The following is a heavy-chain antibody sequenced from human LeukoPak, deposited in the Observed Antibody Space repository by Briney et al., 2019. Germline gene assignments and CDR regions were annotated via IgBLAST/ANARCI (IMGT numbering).Heavy chain of an antibody. D-gene: IGHD6-6*01. CDR2: INPNSGGT. V-gene: IGHV1-2*02. CDR3: ARSTTKLVRGCFDY. J-gene: IGHJ4*02. CDR1: GYTFTGYY. Sequence: ASVKVTCKASGYTFTGYYMHWVRQAPGQGLEWMGWINPNSGGTNYAQKFQGRVTMTRDTAISTAYMELSRLRSDDTAVYYCARSTTKLVRGCFDYWDLGTLVTVSS.